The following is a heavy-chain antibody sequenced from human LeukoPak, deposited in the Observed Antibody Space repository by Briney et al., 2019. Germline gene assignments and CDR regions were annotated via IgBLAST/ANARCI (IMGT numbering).Heavy chain of an antibody. CDR1: GYTFSDYY. V-gene: IGHV1-2*02. D-gene: IGHD3-3*01. Sequence: ASVKVSCKASGYTFSDYYINWVRQAPGQGLEWMGWINPHNGVTDYAHKFQGRVTMTRDTSISTAYMELSRLRSDDTAVYYCARDQAGYYDFWSGYWPPYYYGMDVWGQGTTVTVSS. J-gene: IGHJ6*02. CDR2: INPHNGVT. CDR3: ARDQAGYYDFWSGYWPPYYYGMDV.